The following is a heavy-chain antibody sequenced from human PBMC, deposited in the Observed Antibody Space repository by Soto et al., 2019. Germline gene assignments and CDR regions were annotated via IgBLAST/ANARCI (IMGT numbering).Heavy chain of an antibody. J-gene: IGHJ6*02. V-gene: IGHV4-31*03. CDR1: GGSVNNANYF. CDR2: IYYSGST. CDR3: ARDADYGGSRGGMDV. Sequence: QVRLEESGPGLVKPSETLSLICSVSGGSVNNANYFWNWIRHHPENGLEWIGYIYYSGSTRYNPSFKTRATLSIDTTNDQFSLRLNSVTVADTAVYFCARDADYGGSRGGMDVWGRGTTVTV. D-gene: IGHD4-17*01.